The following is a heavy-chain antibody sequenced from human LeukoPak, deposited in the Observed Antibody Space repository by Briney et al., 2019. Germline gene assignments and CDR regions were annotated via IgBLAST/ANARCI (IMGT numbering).Heavy chain of an antibody. CDR3: AKALMGQLRYFDWLCDY. CDR1: GFTFSSYG. V-gene: IGHV3-30*18. CDR2: ISYDGSNK. J-gene: IGHJ4*02. D-gene: IGHD3-9*01. Sequence: GGSLRLSCAASGFTFSSYGMHWVRQAPGKGLEWVAVISYDGSNKYYADSVKGRFTISRDNSKNTLYLQMNSLRAEDTAVYYCAKALMGQLRYFDWLCDYWGQGTLVTVSS.